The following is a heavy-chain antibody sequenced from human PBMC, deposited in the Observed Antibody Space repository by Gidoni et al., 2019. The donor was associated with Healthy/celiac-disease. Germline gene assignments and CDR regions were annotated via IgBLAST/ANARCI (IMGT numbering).Heavy chain of an antibody. D-gene: IGHD4-17*01. J-gene: IGHJ4*02. CDR3: ARAGAYGDYEVYY. CDR2: INPNSGGT. Sequence: QVPLVQSGDQVKKPGASVKVPCQASGYTLTGYYVHWVRQAPGQGLEWMGWINPNSGGTNYAQKFQGRVTMTRDTSISTAYMELSRLRSDDTAVYYCARAGAYGDYEVYYWGQGTLVTVSS. CDR1: GYTLTGYY. V-gene: IGHV1-2*02.